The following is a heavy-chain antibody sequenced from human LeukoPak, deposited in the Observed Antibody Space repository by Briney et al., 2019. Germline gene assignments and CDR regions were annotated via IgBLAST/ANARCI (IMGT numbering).Heavy chain of an antibody. CDR1: GFTFSSYA. Sequence: GGSLRLSCAASGFTFSSYAMHWVRQAPGKGLEWVAVISYDGSNKYYADSVKGRFTISRDNSKNTLYLQMNSLRAEDTAVYYCARDRDYHDDRTDYYYDAFDIWGQGTTVTVSS. J-gene: IGHJ3*02. V-gene: IGHV3-30*04. D-gene: IGHD3-22*01. CDR3: ARDRDYHDDRTDYYYDAFDI. CDR2: ISYDGSNK.